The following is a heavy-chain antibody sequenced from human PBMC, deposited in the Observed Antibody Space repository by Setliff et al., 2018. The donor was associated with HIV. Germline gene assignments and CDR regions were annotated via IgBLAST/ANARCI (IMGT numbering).Heavy chain of an antibody. J-gene: IGHJ4*02. V-gene: IGHV1-69*13. D-gene: IGHD3-22*01. Sequence: SVKVSCKASGYTFTHYAISWVRQAPGQGLDWMGGIIPVFGTTNYAQKFRGRVTITADESTSTAYMELSSLRSEDTAVYYCEGGGVYYYDSSGWSMDYWGQGTQVTVSS. CDR1: GYTFTHYA. CDR2: IIPVFGTT. CDR3: EGGGVYYYDSSGWSMDY.